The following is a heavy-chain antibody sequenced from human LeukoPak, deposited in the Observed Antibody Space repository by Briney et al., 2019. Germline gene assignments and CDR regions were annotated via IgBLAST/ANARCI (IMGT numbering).Heavy chain of an antibody. D-gene: IGHD5-12*01. CDR3: ARDQLAYSGYDTLFDY. J-gene: IGHJ4*02. CDR2: ISYDGSNK. Sequence: GGSLRLSCAASGFTLDSYAIHWVRQAPGKGLEWVAVISYDGSNKYYADSVKGRFTISRDNSKNTLYLQLNSLRPEDTAVYYCARDQLAYSGYDTLFDYWGQGSLVTVSS. V-gene: IGHV3-30*04. CDR1: GFTLDSYA.